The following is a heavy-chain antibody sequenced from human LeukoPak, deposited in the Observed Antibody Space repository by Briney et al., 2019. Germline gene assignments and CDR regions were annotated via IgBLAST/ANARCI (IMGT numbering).Heavy chain of an antibody. CDR2: ISPNSGGT. Sequence: ASVKVSCKASGYTFTGYYTHWVRQAPGQGLEWMGWISPNSGGTNYAQKFQGRVTMTRDTSISTAYMELSRLRSDDTAVYYCARDTPGVDTAMVYYYYYGMDVWGQGTTVTVSS. D-gene: IGHD5-18*01. J-gene: IGHJ6*02. V-gene: IGHV1-2*02. CDR3: ARDTPGVDTAMVYYYYYGMDV. CDR1: GYTFTGYY.